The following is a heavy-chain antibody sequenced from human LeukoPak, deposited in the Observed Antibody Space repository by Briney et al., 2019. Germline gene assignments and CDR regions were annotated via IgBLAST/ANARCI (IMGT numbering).Heavy chain of an antibody. CDR2: INPNSGGT. CDR1: GYTFTGYH. CDR3: AREHDYVSYYYGMDV. J-gene: IGHJ6*02. V-gene: IGHV1-2*02. D-gene: IGHD3-16*01. Sequence: ASVKVSCKASGYTFTGYHMHWVRQAPGQGLEWMGWINPNSGGTNYAQKFQGRVTMTRDTSISTAYMELSRPRSDDTAVYYCAREHDYVSYYYGMDVWGQGTTVTVSS.